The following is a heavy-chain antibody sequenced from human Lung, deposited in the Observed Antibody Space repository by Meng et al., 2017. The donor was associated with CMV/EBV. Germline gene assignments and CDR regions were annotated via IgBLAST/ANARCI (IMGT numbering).Heavy chain of an antibody. J-gene: IGHJ4*02. Sequence: QVQLVEAGGGVVQPGRSLRLSCAASGFTFSSYAMHWVRQAPGKGLEWVAVISYDGSNKYYAVSVKGRFTISRDNSKNTLYLQMNSLRAEDTAVYYCADMGEWLANWGQGTLVTVSS. CDR3: ADMGEWLAN. CDR1: GFTFSSYA. V-gene: IGHV3-30-3*01. D-gene: IGHD6-19*01. CDR2: ISYDGSNK.